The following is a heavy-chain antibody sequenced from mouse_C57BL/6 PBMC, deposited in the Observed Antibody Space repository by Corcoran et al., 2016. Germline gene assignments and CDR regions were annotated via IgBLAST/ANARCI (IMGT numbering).Heavy chain of an antibody. Sequence: EVQLQQSGPAMVKPGASMKIPCKASGYTCTDYNMDWVKQSHGKSLEWIGDINPNNGGTIYNQKLKGKATLTEDKSSSTAYIEFRSLTYEDSVVYSCARPYYDDDVVYYAMEYWGQGTAVTASS. J-gene: IGHJ4*01. CDR1: GYTCTDYN. CDR3: ARPYYDDDVVYYAMEY. V-gene: IGHV1-18*01. CDR2: INPNNGGT. D-gene: IGHD2-4*01.